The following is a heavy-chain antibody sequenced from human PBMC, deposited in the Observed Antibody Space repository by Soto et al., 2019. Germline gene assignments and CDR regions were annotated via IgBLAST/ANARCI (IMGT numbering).Heavy chain of an antibody. D-gene: IGHD6-13*01. CDR3: AKESHASSWYYFDS. CDR1: GFTFSSYA. Sequence: TGGSLRLSCAASGFTFSSYAMSWVRLAPGKGLEWVSAISGSGGSTYYADSVKGRFTISRDNSKNTLYLQMNSLRAEDTAIYYCAKESHASSWYYFDSWGQGTLVTVSS. CDR2: ISGSGGST. J-gene: IGHJ4*02. V-gene: IGHV3-23*01.